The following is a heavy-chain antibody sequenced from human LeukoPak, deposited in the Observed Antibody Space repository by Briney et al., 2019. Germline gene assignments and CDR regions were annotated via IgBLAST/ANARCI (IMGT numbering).Heavy chain of an antibody. V-gene: IGHV3-21*01. CDR1: GFPFSSYG. CDR2: ISSSSSYI. D-gene: IGHD4-23*01. CDR3: ARGPSVVTGPFDY. J-gene: IGHJ4*02. Sequence: GGSLRLSCAASGFPFSSYGMHWVRQAPGKGLEWVSSISSSSSYIYYADSVKGRFTISRDNAKNSLYLQMNSLRAEDTAVYYCARGPSVVTGPFDYWGQGTLVTVSS.